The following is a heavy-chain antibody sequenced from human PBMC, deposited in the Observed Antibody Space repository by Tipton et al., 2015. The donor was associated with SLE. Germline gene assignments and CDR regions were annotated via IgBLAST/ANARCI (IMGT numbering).Heavy chain of an antibody. CDR1: GGSISSYY. CDR3: ARLMINRGNWFDP. CDR2: IYYSGST. J-gene: IGHJ5*02. V-gene: IGHV4-59*08. Sequence: TLSLTCTVSGGSISSYYWSWIRQPPGKGLEWIGYIYYSGSTNYNPSLKSRVTISVDTSKNQFSLKLSSVTAAGTAVYYCARLMINRGNWFDPWGQGTLVTVSS. D-gene: IGHD3-16*01.